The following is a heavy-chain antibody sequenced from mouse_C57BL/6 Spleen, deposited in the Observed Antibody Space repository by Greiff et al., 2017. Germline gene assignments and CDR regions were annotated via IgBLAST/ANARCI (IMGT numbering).Heavy chain of an antibody. V-gene: IGHV1-9*01. Sequence: QVQLKESGAELMKPGASVKLSCKATGYTFTGYWIEWVKQRPGHGLEWIGEILPGSGSTNYNEKFKGKATFTADTSSNTAYMQLISLTTEDSAIYYCARSPRYYGSSPLFDYWGQGTTLTVSS. CDR3: ARSPRYYGSSPLFDY. J-gene: IGHJ2*01. D-gene: IGHD1-1*01. CDR1: GYTFTGYW. CDR2: ILPGSGST.